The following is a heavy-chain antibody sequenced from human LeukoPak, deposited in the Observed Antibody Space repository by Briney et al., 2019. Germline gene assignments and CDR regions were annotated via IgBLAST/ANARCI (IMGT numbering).Heavy chain of an antibody. CDR2: ISYDGSNK. Sequence: GGPLRLSCAASGFTFSSYAMHWVRQAPGKGLEWVAVISYDGSNKYYADSVKGRFTISRDNSKNTLYLQMNSLRAEDTAVYYCARVPAASPYGMDVWGQGTTVTVSS. V-gene: IGHV3-30-3*01. D-gene: IGHD2-2*01. CDR1: GFTFSSYA. CDR3: ARVPAASPYGMDV. J-gene: IGHJ6*02.